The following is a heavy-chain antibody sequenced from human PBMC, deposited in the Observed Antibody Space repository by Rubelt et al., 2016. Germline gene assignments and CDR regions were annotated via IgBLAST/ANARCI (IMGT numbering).Heavy chain of an antibody. CDR2: ISSGSNTI. Sequence: EVQLVESGGGLVQPGGSLRLSCAASGFTFSSYAMNWVRQAPGKGLEWVSYISSGSNTIYYADSVKGRFTISRDNAKNSLYLQMNSLRAEDTAVYYCASNSRGSYLYNYFDYWGQGTLVTVSS. D-gene: IGHD3-16*02. J-gene: IGHJ4*02. CDR3: ASNSRGSYLYNYFDY. V-gene: IGHV3-48*04. CDR1: GFTFSSYA.